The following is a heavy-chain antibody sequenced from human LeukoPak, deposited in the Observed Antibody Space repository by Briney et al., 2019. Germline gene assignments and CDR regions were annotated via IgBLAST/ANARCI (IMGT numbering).Heavy chain of an antibody. V-gene: IGHV4-34*01. Sequence: SETLSLTCAVYGGSFSGYYWSWIRQPPGKGLEWIGEINHSGSTNYSPSLKSRVTISVDTSKNQFSLKLSSVTAADTAVYYCARDHPYCSSTSCYRGSDYWGQGTLVTVSS. CDR1: GGSFSGYY. D-gene: IGHD2-2*01. CDR2: INHSGST. CDR3: ARDHPYCSSTSCYRGSDY. J-gene: IGHJ4*02.